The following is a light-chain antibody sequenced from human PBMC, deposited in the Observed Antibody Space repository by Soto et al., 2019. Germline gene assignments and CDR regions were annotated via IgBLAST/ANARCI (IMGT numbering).Light chain of an antibody. CDR3: SSYTTSTTVV. V-gene: IGLV2-14*03. CDR1: SSDVGGYNF. J-gene: IGLJ1*01. Sequence: QSALTQPASVFGSPGQSITFSGTGTSSDVGGYNFVSWYQQHPGKAPKLMIYEVSSRPSGVSNRFSGSKSGNTASLTISGLQPEDEADYYCSSYTTSTTVVFGTATKLTV. CDR2: EVS.